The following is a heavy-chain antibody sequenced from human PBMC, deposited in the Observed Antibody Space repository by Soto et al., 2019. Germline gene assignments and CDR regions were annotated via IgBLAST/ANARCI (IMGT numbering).Heavy chain of an antibody. CDR2: IIPIFGTA. Sequence: ASVKVSCKASGGTFSSYAISWVRQAPGQGLEWMGGIIPIFGTANYAQKFQGRVTITADESTSTAYMELSSLRSEDTTVYYCARFGRYYGSGSYYKSAVGWFDHWGQGTLVTVSS. V-gene: IGHV1-69*13. D-gene: IGHD3-10*01. CDR1: GGTFSSYA. CDR3: ARFGRYYGSGSYYKSAVGWFDH. J-gene: IGHJ5*02.